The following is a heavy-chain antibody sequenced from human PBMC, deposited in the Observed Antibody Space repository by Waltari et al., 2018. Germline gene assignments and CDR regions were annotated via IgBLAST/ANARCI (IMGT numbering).Heavy chain of an antibody. D-gene: IGHD2-15*01. Sequence: QLQLQESGPGLVKPSGTLSLTCTVSGDPMSSNDWWSWVRQPPGKGLEWIGQSHRSGRINYNPSLESRVTISIDTANNQFSLKVTSTTAADTAVYYCARDRGRGLYLDSWGRGTLVTVSP. V-gene: IGHV4-4*02. J-gene: IGHJ4*02. CDR1: GDPMSSNDW. CDR3: ARDRGRGLYLDS. CDR2: SHRSGRI.